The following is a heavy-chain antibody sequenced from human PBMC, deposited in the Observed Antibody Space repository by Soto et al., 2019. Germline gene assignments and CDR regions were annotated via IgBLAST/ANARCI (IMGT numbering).Heavy chain of an antibody. CDR3: ASAREYSRSGDLGGYYYYGMDV. V-gene: IGHV4-31*03. D-gene: IGHD6-13*01. CDR1: GGSISSGGHY. CDR2: IYSSGST. Sequence: PSETLSLTCTLSGGSISSGGHYWSWIRQHPGKGLEWIGYIYSSGSTYYNPSLKSRVTISVETSKNQFSLKLSSVTAAATAVYYCASAREYSRSGDLGGYYYYGMDVWGQGTTVTVSS. J-gene: IGHJ6*02.